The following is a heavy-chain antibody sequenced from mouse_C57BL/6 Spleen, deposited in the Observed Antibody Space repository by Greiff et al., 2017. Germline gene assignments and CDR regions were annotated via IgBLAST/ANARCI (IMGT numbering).Heavy chain of an antibody. CDR1: GYTFTSYW. J-gene: IGHJ2*01. D-gene: IGHD1-1*01. CDR2: IDPSDSYT. CDR3: ARKGYGKGFDY. Sequence: QVQLQQPGAELVKPGASVKLSCKASGYTFTSYWMQWVKQRPGQGLEWIGEIDPSDSYTNYNQKFKGKATLTVDTSSSTAYMQLSSLKSEDSAVYYCARKGYGKGFDYWGQGTTLTVSS. V-gene: IGHV1-50*01.